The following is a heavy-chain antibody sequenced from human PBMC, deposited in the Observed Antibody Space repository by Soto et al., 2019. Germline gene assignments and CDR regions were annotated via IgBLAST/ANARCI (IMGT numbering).Heavy chain of an antibody. Sequence: QVQLQESGPGLVKPSETLSLTCTVSGDSIRTYFWSWLRQPPGKGLEWIGYIYYSGSTYYYNPSLESRLTISVDTSKNHFSLKLSSVTPADTAVYYCARHSSAHYCSGGSCLFDYWGRGTLVTVSS. CDR1: GDSIRTYF. CDR3: ARHSSAHYCSGGSCLFDY. J-gene: IGHJ4*02. V-gene: IGHV4-59*08. CDR2: IYYSGSTY. D-gene: IGHD2-15*01.